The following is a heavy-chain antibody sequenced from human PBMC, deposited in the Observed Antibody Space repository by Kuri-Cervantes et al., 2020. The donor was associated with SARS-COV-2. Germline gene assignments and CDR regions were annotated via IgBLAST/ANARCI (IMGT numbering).Heavy chain of an antibody. CDR3: ARHTSTGWFDP. D-gene: IGHD2-2*02. CDR2: INHSGST. Sequence: SETLSLTCAVYGGSFSGYYWSWIRQPPGKGLEWIGEINHSGSTNYNPSLKSRVTVSVDTSKNQFSLKLSSVTAADTAVYYCARHTSTGWFDPWGQGTLVTCYS. V-gene: IGHV4-34*01. CDR1: GGSFSGYY. J-gene: IGHJ5*02.